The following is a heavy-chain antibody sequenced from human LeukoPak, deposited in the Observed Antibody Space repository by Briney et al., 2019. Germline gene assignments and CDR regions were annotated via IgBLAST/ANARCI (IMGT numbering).Heavy chain of an antibody. CDR3: ARSYDFWSGSPGGYFDY. CDR1: GGSISSSY. V-gene: IGHV4-59*01. Sequence: SETLSLTCTVSGGSISSSYWSWIRQPPGKGLEWIGYIYYSGSTKYNPSLKSRVTISVDTSKNQFSLKLSSVTAADTAVYYCARSYDFWSGSPGGYFDYWGQGTLVTVSS. D-gene: IGHD3-3*01. CDR2: IYYSGST. J-gene: IGHJ4*02.